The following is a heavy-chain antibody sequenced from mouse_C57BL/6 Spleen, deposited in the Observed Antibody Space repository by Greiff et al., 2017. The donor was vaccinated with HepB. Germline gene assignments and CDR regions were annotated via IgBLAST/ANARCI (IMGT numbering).Heavy chain of an antibody. CDR1: GYSITSGYD. CDR2: ISYSGST. Sequence: EVKLQESGPGMVKPSQSLSLTCTVTGYSITSGYDWHWIRHFPGNKLEWMGYISYSGSTNYNPSLKSRISITHDTSKNHFFLKLNSVTTEDTATYYCAREGVFITTVVATGYFDVWGTGTTVTVSS. J-gene: IGHJ1*03. V-gene: IGHV3-1*01. D-gene: IGHD1-1*01. CDR3: AREGVFITTVVATGYFDV.